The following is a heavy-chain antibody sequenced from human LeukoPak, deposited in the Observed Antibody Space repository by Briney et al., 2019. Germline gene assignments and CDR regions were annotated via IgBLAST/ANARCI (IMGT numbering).Heavy chain of an antibody. CDR2: ISAYNVNP. J-gene: IGHJ4*02. CDR3: VRDTVTQQGY. D-gene: IGHD4-17*01. Sequence: GASVKVSCKASGYTFTNYGISGVRQAPGQGREWMGWISAYNVNPQYAQKLQGTVTITTDTSPRLVFMEPNICNSCDPARVFFVRDTVTQQGYWGQGTLVTVSS. V-gene: IGHV1-18*01. CDR1: GYTFTNYG.